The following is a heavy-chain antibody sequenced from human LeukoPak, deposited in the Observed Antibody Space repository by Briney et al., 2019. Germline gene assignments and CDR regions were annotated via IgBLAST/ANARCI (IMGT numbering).Heavy chain of an antibody. V-gene: IGHV1-69*04. CDR1: GCTFSSYA. D-gene: IGHD3-22*01. CDR3: ARGAVRDSSGYYRDAFDI. Sequence: SSVKVSFKGSGCTFSSYAISWVRQAPGQGLEWMGSIIPIRGIANYAQKFQGRVTITADKSTSTAYMELSSLRSEATAVYYCARGAVRDSSGYYRDAFDIWGQGTMVTVSS. CDR2: IIPIRGIA. J-gene: IGHJ3*02.